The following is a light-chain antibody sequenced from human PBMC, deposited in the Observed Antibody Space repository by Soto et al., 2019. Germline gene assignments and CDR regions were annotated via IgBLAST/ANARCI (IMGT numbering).Light chain of an antibody. V-gene: IGKV3-20*01. CDR1: QSVSSSY. J-gene: IGKJ3*01. CDR3: QQYGSSLRT. Sequence: EIVLTQSPGTLSLSPGERATLSCRASQSVSSSYLAWYQQKPGQAPRLLIYGASSRATGIPDRFSGSGSGTDFTLTISRLEPDDFAVYYCQQYGSSLRTFGPGTKVDIK. CDR2: GAS.